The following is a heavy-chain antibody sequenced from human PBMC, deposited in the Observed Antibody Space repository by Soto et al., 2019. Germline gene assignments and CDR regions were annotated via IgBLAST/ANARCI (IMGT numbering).Heavy chain of an antibody. J-gene: IGHJ6*02. CDR1: GGSISSYY. V-gene: IGHV4-4*07. D-gene: IGHD3-10*01. CDR2: IYTSGST. Sequence: QVQLQESGPGLVKPSETLSLTCTVSGGSISSYYWSWIRQPAGKGLEWIGRIYTSGSTEYNPSLKSRVTMSVDTSKKQFSLKLISVTAADTAVYYCARYYYGSGSYEYYYYYGMDVWGQGTTVTVSS. CDR3: ARYYYGSGSYEYYYYYGMDV.